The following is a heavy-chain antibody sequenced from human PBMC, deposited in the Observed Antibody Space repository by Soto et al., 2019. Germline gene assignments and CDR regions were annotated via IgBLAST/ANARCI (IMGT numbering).Heavy chain of an antibody. CDR3: AKDFSSYCSSTSCLSMDV. Sequence: GGSLRLSCAASGFTFSSYAMSWVRQAPGKGLEWVSAISGSGGSTYYADSVKGRFTISRDNSKNTLYLQMNSLRAEDTAVYYCAKDFSSYCSSTSCLSMDVWGKGTTVTVSS. V-gene: IGHV3-23*01. D-gene: IGHD2-2*01. CDR1: GFTFSSYA. J-gene: IGHJ6*03. CDR2: ISGSGGST.